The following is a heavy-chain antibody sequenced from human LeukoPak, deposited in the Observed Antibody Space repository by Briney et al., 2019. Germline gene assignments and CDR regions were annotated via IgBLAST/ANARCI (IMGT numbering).Heavy chain of an antibody. CDR1: GFTFGSSA. Sequence: GGSLRLSCAASGFTFGSSAMSWVRQAPGKGPEWVSTFSRSGPDTYYADSVKGRFTIFRDNSKNTLYLQMNSLRAEDTAVYYCAKGSLGSWYYFDYWGQGTPVTVSS. V-gene: IGHV3-23*01. CDR3: AKGSLGSWYYFDY. CDR2: FSRSGPDT. J-gene: IGHJ4*02. D-gene: IGHD6-13*01.